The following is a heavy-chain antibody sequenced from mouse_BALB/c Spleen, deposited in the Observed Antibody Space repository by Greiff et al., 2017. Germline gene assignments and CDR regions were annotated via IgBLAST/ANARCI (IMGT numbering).Heavy chain of an antibody. J-gene: IGHJ4*01. V-gene: IGHV3-2*02. CDR3: ARSYGNYGYYYAMDY. Sequence: DVHLVESGPGLVKPSQSLSLTCTVTGYSITSDYAWNWIRQFPGNKLGWMGYISYSGSTSYNPSLKSRISITRDTSKNQFFLQLNSVTTEDTATYYCARSYGNYGYYYAMDYWGQGTSVTVSS. CDR1: GYSITSDYA. CDR2: ISYSGST. D-gene: IGHD2-10*02.